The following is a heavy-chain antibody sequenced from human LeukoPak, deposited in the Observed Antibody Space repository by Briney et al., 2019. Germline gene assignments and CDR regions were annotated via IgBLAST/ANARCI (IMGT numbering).Heavy chain of an antibody. J-gene: IGHJ4*02. Sequence: ASVKVSCKTSGYPLTNHGVSWVRQAPGQGLEWMGWINANSGDTNYAQRFQGRLTMTTDTSTTTAYMELRSLSSDDTAVYYCARDWPIVIVDYWGQGTLVTVSS. CDR2: INANSGDT. CDR3: ARDWPIVIVDY. CDR1: GYPLTNHG. D-gene: IGHD2/OR15-2a*01. V-gene: IGHV1-18*01.